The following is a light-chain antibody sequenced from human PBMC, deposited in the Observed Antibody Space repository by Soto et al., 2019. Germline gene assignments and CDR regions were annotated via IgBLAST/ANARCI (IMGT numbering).Light chain of an antibody. Sequence: EIVMTQSPATLSVSPGERATLSCRASQSVSSNLAWYQQKPGQAPRLLIYGASTRATGIPARFSGSESGPEFTLTISSLQSEDVAVYYCQHSETFGQGTKVDIK. V-gene: IGKV3-15*01. CDR2: GAS. J-gene: IGKJ1*01. CDR1: QSVSSN. CDR3: QHSET.